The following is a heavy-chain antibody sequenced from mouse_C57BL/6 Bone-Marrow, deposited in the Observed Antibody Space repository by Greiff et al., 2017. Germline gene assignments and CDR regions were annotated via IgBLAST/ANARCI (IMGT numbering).Heavy chain of an antibody. CDR2: ISNGGGST. CDR3: ARHMVTTGSSWFAY. Sequence: EVQLQQSGGGLVQPGGSLKLSCAASGFTFSDYYMYWVRQTPEKRLEWVAYISNGGGSTYYPDTVKGRFTISRDNAKNTLYLQMSRLKSEDTAMYYCARHMVTTGSSWFAYWGQGTLVTVSA. V-gene: IGHV5-12*01. J-gene: IGHJ3*01. D-gene: IGHD2-2*01. CDR1: GFTFSDYY.